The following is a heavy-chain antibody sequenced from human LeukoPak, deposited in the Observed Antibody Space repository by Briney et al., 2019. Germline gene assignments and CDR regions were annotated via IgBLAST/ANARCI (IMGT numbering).Heavy chain of an antibody. J-gene: IGHJ5*02. CDR2: ISGSGGST. D-gene: IGHD3-10*01. CDR1: GFTFSSYG. CDR3: AKDITMVVGFDP. V-gene: IGHV3-23*01. Sequence: PGRSLRLSCAASGFTFSSYGMHWVRQAPGKGLEWVSAISGSGGSTYYADSVKGRFTISRDNSKNTLYLQMNSLRAEDTAVYYCAKDITMVVGFDPWGQGTLVTVSS.